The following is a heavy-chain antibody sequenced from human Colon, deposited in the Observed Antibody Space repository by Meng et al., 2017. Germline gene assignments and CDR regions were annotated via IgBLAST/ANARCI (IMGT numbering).Heavy chain of an antibody. D-gene: IGHD4-17*01. CDR3: ARLDTTVTKTFDY. CDR1: GGYLSRRIYY. J-gene: IGHJ4*02. V-gene: IGHV4-39*01. Sequence: QLQLQESGQGLVKPSETLSVLCTVSGGYLSRRIYYWGWIRQPPGKGMEWIVTINYSGSTYYNPSLRSRVTKSVDTSKNQFSLKLSSVTAADTAVYYCARLDTTVTKTFDYWGQGTLVTVSS. CDR2: INYSGST.